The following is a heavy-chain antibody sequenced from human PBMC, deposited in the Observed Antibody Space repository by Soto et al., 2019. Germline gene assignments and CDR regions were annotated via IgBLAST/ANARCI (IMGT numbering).Heavy chain of an antibody. J-gene: IGHJ6*03. CDR1: GYTFTGYY. CDR3: ARELRYGSGDYFYYMDV. V-gene: IGHV1-2*04. CDR2: INPNSGGT. D-gene: IGHD3-10*01. Sequence: ASVKVSCKASGYTFTGYYMHWMRQAPGQGLEWMGWINPNSGGTNYAQKFQGWVTMTRDTSTSTAYMELRSLRSDDTAVYYCARELRYGSGDYFYYMDVWGKGTTVTVTS.